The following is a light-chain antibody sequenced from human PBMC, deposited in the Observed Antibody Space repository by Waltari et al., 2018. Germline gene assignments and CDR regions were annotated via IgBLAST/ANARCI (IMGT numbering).Light chain of an antibody. CDR1: SGSVTADHS. V-gene: IGLV8-61*01. Sequence: VVTQEPSFSVSPGGTVTLTCALTSGSVTADHSPTWYQQTPGQPPRTLIYTTNTRSSGVPDRFSGSILGNKAALTITGAQANDESDYYCMLYMGSDIYAFGGGTKLTVL. J-gene: IGLJ2*01. CDR3: MLYMGSDIYA. CDR2: TTN.